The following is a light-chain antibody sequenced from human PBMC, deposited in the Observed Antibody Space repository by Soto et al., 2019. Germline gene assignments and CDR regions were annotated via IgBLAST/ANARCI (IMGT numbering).Light chain of an antibody. CDR3: QQRHNFSLT. CDR1: QGIRSY. J-gene: IGKJ4*01. Sequence: LQRTKSATSLSPSVGVSVANTRRASQGIRSYLAWYQQKPGEAPKSLIYAASNLPSGVPAKFSGSGSGTDFTLTISSLEAEDFATYFCQQRHNFSLTFGGGTKVDI. V-gene: IGKV1-16*02. CDR2: AAS.